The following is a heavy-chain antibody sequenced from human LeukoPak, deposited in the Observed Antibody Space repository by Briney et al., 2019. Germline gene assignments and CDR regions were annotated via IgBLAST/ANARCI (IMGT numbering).Heavy chain of an antibody. J-gene: IGHJ4*02. V-gene: IGHV3-74*01. CDR1: GFTFNNYW. Sequence: PGGSLRLSCAASGFTFNNYWMHWVRQAPGKGLVWVARIKSDGSATNYADSVKGRFTISRDNAKNTLYLQMNSLRAEDTAVYYCARGLAGRFDYWGQGTLVTVSS. D-gene: IGHD2-15*01. CDR2: IKSDGSAT. CDR3: ARGLAGRFDY.